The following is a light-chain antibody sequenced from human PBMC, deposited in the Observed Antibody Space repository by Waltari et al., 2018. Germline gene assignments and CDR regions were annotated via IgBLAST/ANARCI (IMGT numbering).Light chain of an antibody. J-gene: IGLJ3*02. Sequence: QSALTQPASVSGSPGQSITISCTGTSSDVGSYNLVSWYQQHPGKAPKLMICEGSKRPSGVSNRSSGSKSGNTASLTISGLQAEDEADYYCCSYAGSRTFVVFGGGTKLTVL. CDR3: CSYAGSRTFVV. V-gene: IGLV2-23*03. CDR2: EGS. CDR1: SSDVGSYNL.